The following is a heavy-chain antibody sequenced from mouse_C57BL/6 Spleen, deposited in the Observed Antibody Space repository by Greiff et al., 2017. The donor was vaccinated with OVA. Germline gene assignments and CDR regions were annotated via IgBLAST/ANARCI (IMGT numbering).Heavy chain of an antibody. D-gene: IGHD2-1*01. V-gene: IGHV1-64*01. CDR2: IHPNSGST. CDR1: GYTFPSYW. J-gene: IGHJ4*01. CDR3: ARGYYGYYYAMDY. Sequence: QVQLQQPGAELVKPGASVKLSCKASGYTFPSYWMHWVKQRPGQGLEWIGMIHPNSGSTNYNEKFKSKATLTVDKSSSTAYMQLSSLTSEDSAVYYCARGYYGYYYAMDYWGQGTSVTVSS.